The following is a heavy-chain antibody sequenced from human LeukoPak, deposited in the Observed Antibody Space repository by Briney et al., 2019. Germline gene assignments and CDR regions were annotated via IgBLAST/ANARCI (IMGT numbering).Heavy chain of an antibody. CDR1: GFTFSSYS. D-gene: IGHD1-14*01. V-gene: IGHV3-21*04. Sequence: GGSLRLSFAASGFTFSSYSMNWVRQAPGKGLEWVSSISSSSSYIYYADSVKGRFTISRDNSKNTLYLQMNSLRAEDTAVYYCAKDQGQVYGYFDYWGQGTLVTVSS. J-gene: IGHJ4*02. CDR3: AKDQGQVYGYFDY. CDR2: ISSSSSYI.